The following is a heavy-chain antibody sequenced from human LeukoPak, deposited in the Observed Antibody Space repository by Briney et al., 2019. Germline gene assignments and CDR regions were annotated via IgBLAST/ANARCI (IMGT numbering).Heavy chain of an antibody. CDR2: IYPGDSDT. J-gene: IGHJ4*02. CDR1: GYNFVSYW. D-gene: IGHD6-19*01. Sequence: GESLKISCKTSGYNFVSYWIGWVRQMPGKGLEWMGIIYPGDSDTKYSPSFQGQVTISADKSINTAYLQWNFLKASDTAIYYCARREIPSSGWDYWGQGTLVTVSS. CDR3: ARREIPSSGWDY. V-gene: IGHV5-51*01.